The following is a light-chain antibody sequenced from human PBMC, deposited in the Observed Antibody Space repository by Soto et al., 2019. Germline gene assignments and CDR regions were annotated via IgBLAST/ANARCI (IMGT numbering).Light chain of an antibody. CDR1: KLGTKY. V-gene: IGLV3-1*01. J-gene: IGLJ1*01. CDR3: QAWDSNTAGV. Sequence: SYELTQPPSVSVSPGQTATITCSGDKLGTKYACWYQQKPGQSPVMVIYQDSRRPSGIPERFSGSNSGNTATLTISGTQAMDEADYYCQAWDSNTAGVFGTGTKVTVL. CDR2: QDS.